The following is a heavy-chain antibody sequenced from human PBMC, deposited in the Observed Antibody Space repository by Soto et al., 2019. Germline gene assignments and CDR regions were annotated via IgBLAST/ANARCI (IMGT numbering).Heavy chain of an antibody. CDR2: IYYSGST. CDR3: AREGIVVVNVFDY. CDR1: GGSISSGDYY. J-gene: IGHJ4*02. D-gene: IGHD3-22*01. Sequence: SETLSLTCTVSGGSISSGDYYWSWIRQPPGKGLEWIGYIYYSGSTYYNPSLKSRVTISVDTSKNQFSLKLSSVTAADTAVYYCAREGIVVVNVFDYWGQGTLVTVSS. V-gene: IGHV4-30-4*01.